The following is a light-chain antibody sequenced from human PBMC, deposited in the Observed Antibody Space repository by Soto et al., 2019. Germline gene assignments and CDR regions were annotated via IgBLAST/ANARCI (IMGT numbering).Light chain of an antibody. V-gene: IGKV3-20*01. CDR1: QSVSSSY. J-gene: IGKJ5*01. Sequence: ENVLTQSPATLSLSPGERATLSCRASQSVSSSYLAWYQQKPGQAPRLLIYGASSRATGIPDRFSGSGSGTDFTLTISRLDPEDFAMYYCHLYDTSPPVTFG. CDR2: GAS. CDR3: HLYDTSPPVT.